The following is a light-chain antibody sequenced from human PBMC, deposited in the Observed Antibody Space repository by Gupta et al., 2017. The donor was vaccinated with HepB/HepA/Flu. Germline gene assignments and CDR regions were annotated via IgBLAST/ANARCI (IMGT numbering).Light chain of an antibody. CDR3: QQYGSSYT. Sequence: EIVLTQSPGSLSLSPGERVTLSCKASQSVSSDHLAWYQQKTGQAPRLLIYGACNRATGIPDTFSGSGYGTDFTLTSSRREPEDFAVYYWQQYGSSYTFGQGTKLEIK. CDR2: GAC. CDR1: QSVSSDH. V-gene: IGKV3-20*01. J-gene: IGKJ2*01.